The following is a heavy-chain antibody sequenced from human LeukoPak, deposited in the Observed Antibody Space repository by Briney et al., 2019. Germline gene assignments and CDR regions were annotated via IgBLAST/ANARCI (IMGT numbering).Heavy chain of an antibody. CDR2: IDPSDSYT. J-gene: IGHJ6*02. CDR3: ARLPSIAARGIHYYYGMDV. CDR1: GYSFTSYW. D-gene: IGHD6-6*01. Sequence: LGESLKISCKGSGYSFTSYWISWVRQMPGKGLEWMGRIDPSDSYTNYSPSFQGHVTISADKSISTAYLQWSSLKASDTAMYYCARLPSIAARGIHYYYGMDVWGQGTTVTVSS. V-gene: IGHV5-10-1*01.